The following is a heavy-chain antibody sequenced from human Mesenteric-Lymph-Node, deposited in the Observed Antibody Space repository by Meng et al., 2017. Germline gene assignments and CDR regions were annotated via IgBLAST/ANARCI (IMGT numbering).Heavy chain of an antibody. V-gene: IGHV3-11*04. CDR3: ARSLGSSSGDY. J-gene: IGHJ4*02. D-gene: IGHD6-13*01. CDR2: ISSSGSTI. CDR1: GFTFSDYY. Sequence: GESLKISCAASGFTFSDYYMSWIRQAPGKGLEWVSYISSSGSTIYYADSVKGRFTISRDNAKNSLYLQMNSLRAEDTAVYYCARSLGSSSGDYWGQGTRVTVSS.